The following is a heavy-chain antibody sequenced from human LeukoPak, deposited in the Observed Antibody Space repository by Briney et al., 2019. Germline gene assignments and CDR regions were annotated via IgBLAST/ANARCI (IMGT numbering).Heavy chain of an antibody. V-gene: IGHV6-1*01. Sequence: SQTLSLTCAISGDSVSSNSATWNWIRQSPSRGLEWLGRTYYRSKWYNNYAVSVKSRITIIPDTSNNQCSLQLNSVTPEDTAVYYCARDKGGGVDTALAYWGQGTLVTVSS. D-gene: IGHD5-18*01. CDR1: GDSVSSNSAT. CDR3: ARDKGGGVDTALAY. CDR2: TYYRSKWYN. J-gene: IGHJ4*02.